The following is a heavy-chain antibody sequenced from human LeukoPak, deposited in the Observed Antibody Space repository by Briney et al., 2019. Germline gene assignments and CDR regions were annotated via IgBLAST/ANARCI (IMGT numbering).Heavy chain of an antibody. J-gene: IGHJ4*02. CDR1: GFTLSDFV. V-gene: IGHV3-64*02. CDR3: ARDLCGGGGCLDH. Sequence: PGGSLRLSCAASGFTLSDFVMHWVRQAPGKGLEYVSDISSNGGTTHYADSVKGRFTISRDLSKNTLYLQMGSLTAEHMAVYYCARDLCGGGGCLDHWGQGTLVTVSS. CDR2: ISSNGGTT. D-gene: IGHD2-15*01.